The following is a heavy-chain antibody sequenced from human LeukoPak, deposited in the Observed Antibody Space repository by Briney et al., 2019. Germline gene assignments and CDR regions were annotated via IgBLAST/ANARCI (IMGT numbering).Heavy chain of an antibody. CDR1: GLTFRNHA. D-gene: IGHD2-15*01. CDR2: ISDSGGWT. Sequence: PGGSLRLSCAASGLTFRNHAMHWVRQAPGKGLEWVSVISDSGGWTYHADSVKSRFTISRDNSKNTLDLQMNSLRVEDTAIYYCATRDPCSGGTCYALGHWGQGTLVTVSS. V-gene: IGHV3-23*01. CDR3: ATRDPCSGGTCYALGH. J-gene: IGHJ4*02.